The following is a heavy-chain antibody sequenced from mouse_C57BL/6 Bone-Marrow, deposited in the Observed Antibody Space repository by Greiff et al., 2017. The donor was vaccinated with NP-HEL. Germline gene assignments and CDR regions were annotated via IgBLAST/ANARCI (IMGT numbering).Heavy chain of an antibody. CDR3: ARERGYGSSYFDY. D-gene: IGHD1-1*01. Sequence: EVKLMESEGGLVQPGSSMKLSCTASGFTFSDYYMAWVRQVPEKGLEWVANINYDGSSTYYLDSLKSRFIISRDNAKNILYLQMSSLKSEDTATYYCARERGYGSSYFDYWGQGTTLTVSS. V-gene: IGHV5-16*01. J-gene: IGHJ2*01. CDR1: GFTFSDYY. CDR2: INYDGSST.